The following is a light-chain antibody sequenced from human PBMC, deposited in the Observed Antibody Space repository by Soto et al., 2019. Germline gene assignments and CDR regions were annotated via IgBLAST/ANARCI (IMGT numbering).Light chain of an antibody. CDR1: QGISNY. J-gene: IGKJ1*01. CDR2: DAS. Sequence: DIQMTQSPSSLSASVGDRVTITCRASQGISNYLAWFQQKPGKAPKLLIYDASSLESGVPQRFSGSGSGTEFTLTISSLQTDDFSTYYCQQYHSYWTFGQGTKVDIK. V-gene: IGKV1-16*01. CDR3: QQYHSYWT.